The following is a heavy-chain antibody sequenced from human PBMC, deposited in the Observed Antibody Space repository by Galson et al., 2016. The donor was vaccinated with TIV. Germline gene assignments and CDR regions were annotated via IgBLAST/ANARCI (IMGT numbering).Heavy chain of an antibody. CDR1: GGTFISYT. V-gene: IGHV1-69*02. CDR3: ARADSFDISSTEY. CDR2: IIPVLGMT. Sequence: SVKVSCKASGGTFISYTLSWVRQAPGQGLEWMGRIIPVLGMTNYAQKFQGRVTITADRFTGTAYLELSSLKPGDKAVDYCARADSFDISSTEYLGQGTLVNVSS. J-gene: IGHJ4*02. D-gene: IGHD3-9*01.